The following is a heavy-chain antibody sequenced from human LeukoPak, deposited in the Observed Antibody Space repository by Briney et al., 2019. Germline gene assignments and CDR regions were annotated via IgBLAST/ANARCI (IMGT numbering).Heavy chain of an antibody. V-gene: IGHV3-23*01. D-gene: IGHD6-19*01. CDR1: GFTFSSYD. CDR2: IGGSGAST. CDR3: AKKRTAVTGTFYFDY. Sequence: GGSLRLSCAASGFTFSSYDMSWVRQAPGKGLEWVSAIGGSGASTYYADSVKGRSTISRDNSKSTLYLQMNSLRAEDTAVYYCAKKRTAVTGTFYFDYWGQGTLVTVSS. J-gene: IGHJ4*02.